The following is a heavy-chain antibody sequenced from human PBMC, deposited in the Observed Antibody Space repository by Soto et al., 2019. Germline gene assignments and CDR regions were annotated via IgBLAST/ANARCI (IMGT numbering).Heavy chain of an antibody. CDR1: GFTFSSYW. CDR3: ARCGYRMVRGVMRDP. V-gene: IGHV3-7*03. Sequence: GGSLRLSCAASGFTFSSYWMSWVRQAPGKGLEWVANIKQDGSEKYYVDSVKGRFTISRDNAKNSLYLQMNSLRTEDTAVYSGARCGYRMVRGVMRDPWGQGTLVTVSS. J-gene: IGHJ5*02. CDR2: IKQDGSEK. D-gene: IGHD3-10*01.